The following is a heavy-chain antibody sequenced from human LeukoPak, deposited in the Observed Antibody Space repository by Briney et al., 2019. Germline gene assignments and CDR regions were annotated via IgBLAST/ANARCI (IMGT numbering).Heavy chain of an antibody. CDR2: ISSSSNTI. D-gene: IGHD3-10*01. Sequence: GGSLRLSCAASGFTFSSYNMNWVRQAPGRGLEWVSYISSSSNTIYYADSVKGRFTISRDNAKNSLYLQVNSLRDEDTAVYYCARDNYGSGSYNYWGQGTLVTVSS. CDR1: GFTFSSYN. J-gene: IGHJ4*02. V-gene: IGHV3-48*02. CDR3: ARDNYGSGSYNY.